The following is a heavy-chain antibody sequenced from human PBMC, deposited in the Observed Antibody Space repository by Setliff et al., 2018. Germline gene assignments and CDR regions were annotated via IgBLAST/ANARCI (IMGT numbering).Heavy chain of an antibody. CDR1: GGTFSSYA. Sequence: SVKVSCKASGGTFSSYAISWVRQAPGQGLEWMGGIISIFGTANYAQKFQGRVTITADGSTSTAYMELSSLRSEDTAVYYCARLIGRSITMVRGAFDYWGQGTLVTVSS. V-gene: IGHV1-69*13. J-gene: IGHJ4*02. D-gene: IGHD3-10*01. CDR2: IISIFGTA. CDR3: ARLIGRSITMVRGAFDY.